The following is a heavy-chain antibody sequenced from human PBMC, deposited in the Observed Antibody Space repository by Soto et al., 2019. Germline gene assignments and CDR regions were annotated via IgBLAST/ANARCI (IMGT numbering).Heavy chain of an antibody. CDR1: GFTFSSYW. J-gene: IGHJ6*02. D-gene: IGHD5-18*01. V-gene: IGHV3-7*05. Sequence: GGSLRLSCAASGFTFSSYWMSWVRQAPGKGLEWVANIKQDGSEKYYVDSVKGRFTISRDNAKNSLYLQMNSLRAEDTAVYYCARDRSVGTAMAYYYYYGMDVWGQGTTVTVSS. CDR2: IKQDGSEK. CDR3: ARDRSVGTAMAYYYYYGMDV.